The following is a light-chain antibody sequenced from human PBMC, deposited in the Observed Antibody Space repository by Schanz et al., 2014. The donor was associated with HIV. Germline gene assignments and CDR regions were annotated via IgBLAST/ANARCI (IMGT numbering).Light chain of an antibody. Sequence: EIVLTQSPGSLSLSPGGRATLSCGASQRLSSSYLAWYQQKRDQPPRLVIYATSTRAAGIPDRFSGSGSGTDFTLTINRLEPEDFAVYYCQHYGSSFGPGTKVDIK. CDR3: QHYGSS. CDR2: ATS. CDR1: QRLSSSY. V-gene: IGKV3-20*01. J-gene: IGKJ3*01.